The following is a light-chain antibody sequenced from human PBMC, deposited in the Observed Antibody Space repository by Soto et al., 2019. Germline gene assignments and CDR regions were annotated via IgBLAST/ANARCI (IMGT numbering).Light chain of an antibody. CDR1: QSVSSGH. J-gene: IGKJ1*01. CDR2: DAS. Sequence: EIVLTQSPGTLSLSPGERATLSCRASQSVSSGHLAWYQQKPGQAPRLLIYDASTRAAGIPARFIGSGSGTDFTLTISSLEPEDSAVYYCQQYNSWLWTFGQGTKV. V-gene: IGKV3-20*01. CDR3: QQYNSWLWT.